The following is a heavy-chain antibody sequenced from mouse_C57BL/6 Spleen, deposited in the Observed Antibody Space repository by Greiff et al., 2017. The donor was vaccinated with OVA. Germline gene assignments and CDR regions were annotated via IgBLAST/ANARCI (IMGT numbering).Heavy chain of an antibody. CDR3: ARGTALLDY. D-gene: IGHD3-3*01. CDR2: IDPSDSYT. V-gene: IGHV1-50*01. J-gene: IGHJ2*01. Sequence: QVQLQQPGAELVKPGASVKLSCKASGYTFTSYWMQWVKQRPGQGLEWIGEIDPSDSYTNYNQKFKGKATLTVDPSSSTAYMQLSSLTSEDSAVYYCARGTALLDYWGQGTTLTVSS. CDR1: GYTFTSYW.